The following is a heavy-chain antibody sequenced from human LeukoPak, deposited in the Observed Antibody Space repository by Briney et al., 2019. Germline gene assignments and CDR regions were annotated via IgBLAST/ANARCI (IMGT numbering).Heavy chain of an antibody. J-gene: IGHJ4*02. D-gene: IGHD6-13*01. CDR1: GDSISSGRYY. CDR2: IYPSGNT. Sequence: SETLSLTCTVSGDSISSGRYYWTWIRQPAGKGLEWIGRIYPSGNTNYNPSLKSRVTISVDTSKNQFSLRLRSVTAADTAVYYCARVTGYMVEDYFDSWGQGTLVTVSS. CDR3: ARVTGYMVEDYFDS. V-gene: IGHV4-61*10.